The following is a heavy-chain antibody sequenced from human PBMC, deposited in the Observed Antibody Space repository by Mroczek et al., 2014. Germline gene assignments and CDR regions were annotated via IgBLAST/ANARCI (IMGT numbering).Heavy chain of an antibody. D-gene: IGHD3-22*01. V-gene: IGHV4-39*01. J-gene: IGHJ4*02. CDR1: GGSISSSSYY. CDR2: IYYSGST. Sequence: KESGPGLVKPSETLSLTCTVSGGSISSSSYYWGWIRQPPGKGLEWIGSIYYSGSTYYNPSLKSRVTISVDTSKNQFSLKLSSVTAADTAVYYCARPNFYYYDSSGYTKDFDYWGQGTLVTVSS. CDR3: ARPNFYYYDSSGYTKDFDY.